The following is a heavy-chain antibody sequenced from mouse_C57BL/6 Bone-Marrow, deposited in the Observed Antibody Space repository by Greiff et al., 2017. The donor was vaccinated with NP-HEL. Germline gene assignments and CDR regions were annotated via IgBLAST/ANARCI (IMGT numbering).Heavy chain of an antibody. D-gene: IGHD2-4*01. CDR2: IYPSDSET. CDR1: GYTFTSYW. V-gene: IGHV1-61*01. CDR3: ARRSSIYYDDDDWFAY. Sequence: QVQLQQPGAELVRPGSSVKLSCKASGYTFTSYWMDWVKQRPGQGLEWIGNIYPSDSETHYNQKFKDKATLTVDKSSSTAYMQHSSLTSEASAVYYCARRSSIYYDDDDWFAYWGQGTLVTVSA. J-gene: IGHJ3*01.